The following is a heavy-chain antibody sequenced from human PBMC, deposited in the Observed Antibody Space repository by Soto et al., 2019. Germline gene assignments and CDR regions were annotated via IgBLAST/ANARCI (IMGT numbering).Heavy chain of an antibody. CDR3: TKSSGGSSSVGMDY. CDR1: GFIFKNYA. CDR2: ITRDGYNK. J-gene: IGHJ4*02. Sequence: PGGSLKLSCAVSGFIFKNYALNWVRQAPGKGLEWVASITRDGYNKYYADSVKGRFTISRDNSKNTLSLQMTALRGEDSSGYCCTKSSGGSSSVGMDYWGPGALVTVSS. V-gene: IGHV3-30*04. D-gene: IGHD2-15*01.